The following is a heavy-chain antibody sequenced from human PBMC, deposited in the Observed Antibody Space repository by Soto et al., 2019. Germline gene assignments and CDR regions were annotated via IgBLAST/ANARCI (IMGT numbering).Heavy chain of an antibody. CDR1: GFTFSSYA. CDR3: AKDQRVATVAGFFDY. D-gene: IGHD4-17*01. J-gene: IGHJ4*02. Sequence: GGSLRLSCAASGFTFSSYAMSWVRQAPGKGLEWVSAISGSGGSTYYADSVKGRFTISRDNSKNTLYLQMNSLIAEDTAVYYCAKDQRVATVAGFFDYWGQGTLVTVSS. V-gene: IGHV3-23*01. CDR2: ISGSGGST.